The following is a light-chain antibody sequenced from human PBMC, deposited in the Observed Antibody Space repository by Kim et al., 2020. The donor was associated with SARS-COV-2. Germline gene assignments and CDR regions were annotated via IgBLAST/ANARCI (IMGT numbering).Light chain of an antibody. V-gene: IGLV2-8*01. CDR3: SSYASNIAWV. CDR2: EGG. Sequence: SVTIAVTGTRIGVVGSNYVSRYQQHPGKAPELLIYEGGKRPSGVPDRFSGSKSGNTASLTVSGLQAEDEADYYCSSYASNIAWVFGGGTQLTVL. J-gene: IGLJ3*02. CDR1: RIGVVGSNY.